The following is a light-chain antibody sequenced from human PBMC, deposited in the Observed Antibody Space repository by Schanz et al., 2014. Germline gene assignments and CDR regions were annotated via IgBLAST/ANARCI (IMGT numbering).Light chain of an antibody. CDR1: SSDVGGYNY. V-gene: IGLV2-8*01. J-gene: IGLJ2*01. CDR2: EVS. Sequence: QSALTQPASVSGSPGQSITISCTGTSSDVGGYNYVSWYQQHPGKAPKVIIYEVSERPSGVPDRFSGSKSGNTASLTVSGLQAEDEADYYCSSYAGTNSVVFGGGTKVTVL. CDR3: SSYAGTNSVV.